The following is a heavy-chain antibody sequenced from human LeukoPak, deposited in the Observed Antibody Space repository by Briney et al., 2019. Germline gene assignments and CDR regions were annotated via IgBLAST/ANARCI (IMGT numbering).Heavy chain of an antibody. Sequence: PSETLSLTCAVYGGSFSGYYWSWIRQPPGKGLEWIGEINHSGSTNYNPSLKSRVTISVDTSKNQFSLKLSSVTAADTAVYYCARSLPVLRYFDWLSNDDYWGQGTLVTVSS. D-gene: IGHD3-9*01. CDR2: INHSGST. J-gene: IGHJ4*02. CDR3: ARSLPVLRYFDWLSNDDY. CDR1: GGSFSGYY. V-gene: IGHV4-34*01.